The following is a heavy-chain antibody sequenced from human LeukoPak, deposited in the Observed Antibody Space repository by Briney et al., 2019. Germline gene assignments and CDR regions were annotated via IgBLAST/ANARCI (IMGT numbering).Heavy chain of an antibody. J-gene: IGHJ3*02. CDR3: VRTPRYDYIWGSYRYTGDSAFDI. D-gene: IGHD3-16*02. V-gene: IGHV4-34*01. CDR1: GGSFSGYY. Sequence: SETLSLTCAVYGGSFSGYYWSWIRQPPGKGLEWIGEINHSGSTNYNPSLKSRVTISVDTSKNQFSLKLSSVTAADTAVYYCVRTPRYDYIWGSYRYTGDSAFDIWGQGTMVTVSS. CDR2: INHSGST.